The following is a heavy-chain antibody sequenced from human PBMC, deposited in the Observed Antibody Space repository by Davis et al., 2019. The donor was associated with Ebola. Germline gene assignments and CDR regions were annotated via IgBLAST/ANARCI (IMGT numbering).Heavy chain of an antibody. CDR1: GFTFSSYS. V-gene: IGHV3-48*01. CDR3: ARENYGSGSYYNNYYYYYYMDV. Sequence: PGGSLRLSCAASGFTFSSYSMNWVRQAPGKGLEWVSYISSSSSTIYYADSVKGRFTISRDNSKNTLYLQMNSLRAEDTAVYYCARENYGSGSYYNNYYYYYYMDVWGKGTTVTVSS. D-gene: IGHD3-10*01. CDR2: ISSSSSTI. J-gene: IGHJ6*03.